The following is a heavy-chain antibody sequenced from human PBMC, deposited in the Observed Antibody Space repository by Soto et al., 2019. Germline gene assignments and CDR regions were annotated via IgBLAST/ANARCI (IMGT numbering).Heavy chain of an antibody. CDR1: GFSLSTSGMC. CDR2: IDWDDDK. J-gene: IGHJ6*02. Sequence: ESGPTLVNPTQTLTLTCTFSGFSLSTSGMCVSWIRQPPGKALEWLALIDWDDDKYYSTSLKTRLTISKDTSKNQVVLTMTNMDPVDTATYYCARVYSYVYYYYGMHVWGPGPMVTVSS. D-gene: IGHD5-18*01. CDR3: ARVYSYVYYYYGMHV. V-gene: IGHV2-70*01.